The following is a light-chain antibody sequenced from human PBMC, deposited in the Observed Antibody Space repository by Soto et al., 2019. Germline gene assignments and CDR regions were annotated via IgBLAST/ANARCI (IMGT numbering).Light chain of an antibody. Sequence: QSALTQPASVSGSPGQSITISCTGTSHDIGGYKYVSWYQQHPGKAPKRMIYEVSNRPSGVSNRFSGSKSGNTASLTISGLQTEDEADYYCCAYTSTSALYVFGTGTKLTVL. CDR1: SHDIGGYKY. V-gene: IGLV2-14*01. CDR3: CAYTSTSALYV. CDR2: EVS. J-gene: IGLJ1*01.